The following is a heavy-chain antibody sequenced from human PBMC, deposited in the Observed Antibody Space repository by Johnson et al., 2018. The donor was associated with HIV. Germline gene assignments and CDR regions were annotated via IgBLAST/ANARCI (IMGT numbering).Heavy chain of an antibody. CDR1: GFTFSSYW. V-gene: IGHV3-7*01. J-gene: IGHJ3*02. D-gene: IGHD6-19*01. CDR3: ARPGGGWYETAFDI. CDR2: IKQDGSEK. Sequence: VQLVESGGGLVQPGGSLRLSCAASGFTFSSYWMSWVRQAPGKGLEWVANIKQDGSEKYYVDSVKGRFTISRDNAKNSLYLQMNSRRAEDTAVDYCARPGGGWYETAFDIWGQGTMVTVSS.